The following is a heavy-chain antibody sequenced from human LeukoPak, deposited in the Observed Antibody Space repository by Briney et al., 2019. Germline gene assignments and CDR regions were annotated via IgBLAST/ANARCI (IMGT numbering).Heavy chain of an antibody. CDR3: ARNLGYCSGGSCYTPFDY. CDR1: GGTFSSYA. V-gene: IGHV1-69*13. D-gene: IGHD2-15*01. Sequence: ASVKVSCKASGGTFSSYAISWVRQAPGQGLEWMGGIIPIFGTANYAQKFQGRVTITADESTSTAYMELSSLRSEDTAVCYCARNLGYCSGGSCYTPFDYWGQGTLVTVSS. CDR2: IIPIFGTA. J-gene: IGHJ4*02.